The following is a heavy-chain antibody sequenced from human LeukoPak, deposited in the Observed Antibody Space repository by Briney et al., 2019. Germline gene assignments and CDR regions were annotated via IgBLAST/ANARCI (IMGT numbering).Heavy chain of an antibody. CDR2: IYTSGST. J-gene: IGHJ4*02. CDR1: GGSISSYY. CDR3: ARGEFYYGSGSYSPYYFDY. D-gene: IGHD3-10*01. V-gene: IGHV4-4*07. Sequence: SETLSLTCTVSGGSISSYYWSWIRQPAGKGLEWIGRIYTSGSTNYNPSLKSRVTMSVDTSKNQFSLKLSSVTAADTAVYYCARGEFYYGSGSYSPYYFDYWVQATLVTVSS.